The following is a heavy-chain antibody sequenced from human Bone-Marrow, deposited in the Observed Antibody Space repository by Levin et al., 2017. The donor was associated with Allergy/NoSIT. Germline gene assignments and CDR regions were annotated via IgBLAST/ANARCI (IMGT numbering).Heavy chain of an antibody. CDR2: IGWNGRTV. CDR1: GFRFDDYA. V-gene: IGHV3-9*01. D-gene: IGHD1-14*01. CDR3: AKEGGIGLSYYFDY. J-gene: IGHJ4*02. Sequence: GGSLRLFCAATGFRFDDYAMHWVRQTPGKGLEWVAGIGWNGRTVEYADSVKGRFTISRDNADNFLYLEMNRLRTEDTAFYYCAKEGGIGLSYYFDYWGQGALVTVSS.